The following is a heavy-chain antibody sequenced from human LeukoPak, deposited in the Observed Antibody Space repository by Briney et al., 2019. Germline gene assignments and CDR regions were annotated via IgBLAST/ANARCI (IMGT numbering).Heavy chain of an antibody. CDR3: ARNEVPGLGD. V-gene: IGHV3-53*01. CDR1: GFTVSSNY. J-gene: IGHJ4*02. D-gene: IGHD3-3*01. Sequence: GGSLRLSCAASGFTVSSNYMTWVRQAPGKGLEWVSVIYAGGGTYYADSVKGRFTISRDNSKNTLYLQMNSLRAEDTAVYYCARNEVPGLGDWGQGTLVTVSS. CDR2: IYAGGGT.